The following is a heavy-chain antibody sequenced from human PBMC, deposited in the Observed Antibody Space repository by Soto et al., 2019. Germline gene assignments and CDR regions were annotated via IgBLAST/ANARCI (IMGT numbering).Heavy chain of an antibody. D-gene: IGHD2-2*01. V-gene: IGHV3-66*01. CDR2: IFSGGPT. Sequence: GGSLRLSCAASGFTVSSNFMSWVRQAPGKGLEWVSVIFSGGPTYYADSVKGRFSVSRDNSKNTVYLQMNSLRADDTAVYFCASSALGYGNSNRLLGVFDYWGQGTLVTVSS. J-gene: IGHJ4*02. CDR3: ASSALGYGNSNRLLGVFDY. CDR1: GFTVSSNF.